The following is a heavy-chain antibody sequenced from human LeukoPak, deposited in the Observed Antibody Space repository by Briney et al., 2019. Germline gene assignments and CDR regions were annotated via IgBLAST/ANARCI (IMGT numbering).Heavy chain of an antibody. V-gene: IGHV4-30-2*01. Sequence: PSETLSLTCTVSGGSISSYSWSWIRQPPGKGLEWIGYIYHSGSTYYNPSLKSRVTISVDRSKNQFSLKLSSVTAADTAVYYCAREFGARFDYWGQGTLVTVSS. J-gene: IGHJ4*02. CDR2: IYHSGST. CDR3: AREFGARFDY. D-gene: IGHD3-10*01. CDR1: GGSISSYS.